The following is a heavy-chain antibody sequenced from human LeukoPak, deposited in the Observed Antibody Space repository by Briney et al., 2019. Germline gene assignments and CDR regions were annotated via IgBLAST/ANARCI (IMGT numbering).Heavy chain of an antibody. CDR3: ARENEPYCSSTSCYGALRV. Sequence: ASVKVSCKASGYTFTSYGISWVRQAPGQGLEWMGWISAYNGNTNYAQKLQGRVTMTTDTSTSTAYMELKSLRSDDTAVYYCARENEPYCSSTSCYGALRVWGQGTLVTVSS. J-gene: IGHJ4*02. V-gene: IGHV1-18*01. CDR2: ISAYNGNT. D-gene: IGHD2-2*01. CDR1: GYTFTSYG.